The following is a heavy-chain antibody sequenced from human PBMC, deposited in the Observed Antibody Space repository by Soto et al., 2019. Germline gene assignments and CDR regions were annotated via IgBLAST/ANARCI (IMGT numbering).Heavy chain of an antibody. V-gene: IGHV1-69*06. CDR3: ARVEHDDGDNPSWFDS. CDR1: GGTFSSYA. Sequence: QVQLVQSGAEVKKPGSSVKVSCKASGGTFSSYAISWVRQAPGQGLEWMGGIIPIFGTANYAQKFQGRVTITADKSTSTGDMELSSLRSEDTAVYYCARVEHDDGDNPSWFDSWGQGTLVTVSA. CDR2: IIPIFGTA. D-gene: IGHD4-17*01. J-gene: IGHJ5*01.